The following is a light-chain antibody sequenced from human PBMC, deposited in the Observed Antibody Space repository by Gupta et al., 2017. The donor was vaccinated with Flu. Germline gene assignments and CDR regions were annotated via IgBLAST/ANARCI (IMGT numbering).Light chain of an antibody. Sequence: EIVLTQSPGTLSFSPGERATLSCRASQGVSSGYLAWYQQKPGQAPRLLIYGASSRATGLPDRFSGSGSGTDFTLTISRLEPEDFAVYYCQQYGSSPLTFGQGTRLEIK. CDR3: QQYGSSPLT. CDR1: QGVSSGY. CDR2: GAS. V-gene: IGKV3-20*01. J-gene: IGKJ5*01.